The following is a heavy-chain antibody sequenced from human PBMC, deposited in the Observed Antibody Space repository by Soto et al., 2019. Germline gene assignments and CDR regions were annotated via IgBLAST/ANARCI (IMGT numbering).Heavy chain of an antibody. V-gene: IGHV3-11*01. CDR3: ARDSRRGHV. CDR1: GFTFSDYN. D-gene: IGHD3-10*01. CDR2: ISYSASTV. Sequence: QVQLVESGGALVKPGESLRLSCAASGFTFSDYNMGWIRQAPGKGLERISYISYSASTVYYADSVKGRFTISRDNAKNSLFLQMNSLRAEDTAVYYCARDSRRGHVWGQVTTVTVSS. J-gene: IGHJ6*02.